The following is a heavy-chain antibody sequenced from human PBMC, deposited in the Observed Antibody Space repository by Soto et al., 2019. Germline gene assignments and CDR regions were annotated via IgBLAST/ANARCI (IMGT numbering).Heavy chain of an antibody. J-gene: IGHJ4*02. CDR3: ARAGDNSGDSDY. CDR2: INHSGRT. V-gene: IGHV4-34*01. CDR1: GGSFSGYY. Sequence: SETLSLTCAVYGGSFSGYYWIWIRQPPGKGLEWIGEINHSGRTNYNPSLKSRVTISVDTSKNQFSLKLSSVTAADTSVYYCARAGDNSGDSDYWGQGTLVTVSS. D-gene: IGHD3-22*01.